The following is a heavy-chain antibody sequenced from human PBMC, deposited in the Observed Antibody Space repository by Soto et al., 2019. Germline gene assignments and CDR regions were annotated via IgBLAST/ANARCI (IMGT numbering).Heavy chain of an antibody. V-gene: IGHV3-30*18. D-gene: IGHD2-21*02. CDR3: AKDRKAYCGGDCYHPGY. J-gene: IGHJ4*02. CDR2: ISYDGSNK. Sequence: GGSLRLSCAASGFTFSSYCMHWVRQAPGKGLEWVAVISYDGSNKYYADSVKGRFTISRDNSKNTLYLQMNSLRAEDTAVYYCAKDRKAYCGGDCYHPGYWGQGTLVTVSS. CDR1: GFTFSSYC.